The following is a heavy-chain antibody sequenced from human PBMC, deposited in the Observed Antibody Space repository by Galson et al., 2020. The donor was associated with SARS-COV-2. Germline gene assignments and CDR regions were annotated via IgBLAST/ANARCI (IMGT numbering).Heavy chain of an antibody. Sequence: GESLKISCAASGFTFSSHAMHWVRQAPGKGLEWVAQIFFDGSDKYYGDSVKGRFTISRDSSKNTVYLQMNNLRADDTAVYYCARDGQTSSGLAFEYWGQGTLVTFSS. D-gene: IGHD3-22*01. CDR1: GFTFSSHA. CDR2: IFFDGSDK. V-gene: IGHV3-33*01. J-gene: IGHJ4*02. CDR3: ARDGQTSSGLAFEY.